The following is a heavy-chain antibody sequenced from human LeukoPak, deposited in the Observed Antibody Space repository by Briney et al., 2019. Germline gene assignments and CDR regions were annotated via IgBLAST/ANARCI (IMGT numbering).Heavy chain of an antibody. CDR2: INPKGGGT. V-gene: IGHV1-2*02. CDR1: GYSFIGYY. CDR3: ARELFFADSGSSF. D-gene: IGHD3-10*01. J-gene: IGHJ4*02. Sequence: ASVKVSCKSSGYSFIGYYIHWVRQAPGQGPEWMGWINPKGGGTNFAQKFRGRVTMTSDPAINTAYMELSRLTSDDTGVYYCARELFFADSGSSFWGQGTQVTVSS.